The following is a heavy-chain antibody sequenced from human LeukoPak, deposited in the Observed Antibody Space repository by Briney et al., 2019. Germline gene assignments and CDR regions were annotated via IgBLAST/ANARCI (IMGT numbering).Heavy chain of an antibody. D-gene: IGHD3-10*01. CDR1: GGTFSSYA. J-gene: IGHJ5*02. Sequence: SVKVSCKASGGTFSSYAISWVRQAPGQGLEWMGGIIPIFGTANYAQKFQGRVTITTDESTSTAYMELSSLRSEDTAVYYCARGAGTTYYYGSGSSTNWFDPWGQGTLVTVSS. V-gene: IGHV1-69*05. CDR2: IIPIFGTA. CDR3: ARGAGTTYYYGSGSSTNWFDP.